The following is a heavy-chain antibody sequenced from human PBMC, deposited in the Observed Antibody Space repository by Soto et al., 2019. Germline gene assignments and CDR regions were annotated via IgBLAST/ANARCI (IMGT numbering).Heavy chain of an antibody. CDR1: GFTFSSYV. D-gene: IGHD3-16*02. Sequence: QVQLVESGGGVVQSGRSLRLSCAASGFTFSSYVMHWVRQAPGKGLEWVAAISYDGSNKYYEDSVQGRFTISKDNFKNTLYLEMNSLRAEDTAVYYCARVMITFGGVIDPFAFDIWGQGTMVTVSS. CDR3: ARVMITFGGVIDPFAFDI. CDR2: ISYDGSNK. V-gene: IGHV3-30-3*01. J-gene: IGHJ3*02.